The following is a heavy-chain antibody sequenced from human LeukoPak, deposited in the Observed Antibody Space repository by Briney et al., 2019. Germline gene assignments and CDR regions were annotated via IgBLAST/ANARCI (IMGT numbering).Heavy chain of an antibody. CDR1: GFNFSSHW. CDR3: ARDLWPYFDY. J-gene: IGHJ4*02. V-gene: IGHV3-7*01. D-gene: IGHD2-21*01. CDR2: IKQDGSEK. Sequence: PGGSLRLSCAASGFNFSSHWMHWVRQAPGKGLEWVANIKQDGSEKYYVDSVKGRFTISRDNAKNSLYLQMNSLRAEDTAVYYCARDLWPYFDYWGQGTLVTVSS.